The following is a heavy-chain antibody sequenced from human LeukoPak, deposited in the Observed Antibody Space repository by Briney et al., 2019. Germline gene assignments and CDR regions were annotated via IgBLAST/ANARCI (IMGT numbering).Heavy chain of an antibody. J-gene: IGHJ4*02. CDR3: ASLPGFYFDY. D-gene: IGHD1-14*01. V-gene: IGHV4-39*01. CDR2: IYYSGST. Sequence: SETLSLTCTVSGGSISSSSYYWGWIRQPPGKGLEWIGSIYYSGSTYYNPSLKSRVTISVDTSKNQFSPELSSVTAADTAVYYCASLPGFYFDYWGQGTLVTVSS. CDR1: GGSISSSSYY.